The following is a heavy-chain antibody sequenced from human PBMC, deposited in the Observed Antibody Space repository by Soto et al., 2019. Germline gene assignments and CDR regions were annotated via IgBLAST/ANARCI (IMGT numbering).Heavy chain of an antibody. J-gene: IGHJ4*03. CDR1: GFSLSTSGVG. Sequence: QITLKESGPTLVKPTQTLTLTCTFSGFSLSTSGVGVGWIRQPPGKALEWLALIYWDDDKRYSPSLKSRLTNTKEPSKKQVVLTMTNMEPGDTTTYYCSHTPLVVASKEGYFDYWGQGTLVTVSS. V-gene: IGHV2-5*02. D-gene: IGHD2-15*01. CDR2: IYWDDDK. CDR3: SHTPLVVASKEGYFDY.